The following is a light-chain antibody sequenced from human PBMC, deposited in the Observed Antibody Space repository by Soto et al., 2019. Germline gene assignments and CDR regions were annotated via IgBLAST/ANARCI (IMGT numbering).Light chain of an antibody. V-gene: IGKV3D-15*01. Sequence: ETVLTQSPGTLSLSPGERATLSCRASQSVSINFLAWYQQKPGQAPRLLIYGASTRATGIPDRFSGSGSGTEFTLTISSLQSEDFAVYYCQQYNNWPRTFGQGTKVDIK. CDR1: QSVSIN. CDR2: GAS. CDR3: QQYNNWPRT. J-gene: IGKJ1*01.